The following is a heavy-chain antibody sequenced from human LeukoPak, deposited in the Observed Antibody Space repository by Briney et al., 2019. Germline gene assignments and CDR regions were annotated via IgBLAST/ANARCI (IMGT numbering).Heavy chain of an antibody. D-gene: IGHD4-23*01. Sequence: DPGGSLRLSCAASGFTFSNYAMRWVRQAPGKGLEWVSAISGNGGSTSYADSVKGRFTVSRDNSKNTLYLQMNSLRAEDTALYYCAKESGNHQPGMDLWGQGTTVNVS. J-gene: IGHJ6*02. CDR3: AKESGNHQPGMDL. CDR2: ISGNGGST. V-gene: IGHV3-23*01. CDR1: GFTFSNYA.